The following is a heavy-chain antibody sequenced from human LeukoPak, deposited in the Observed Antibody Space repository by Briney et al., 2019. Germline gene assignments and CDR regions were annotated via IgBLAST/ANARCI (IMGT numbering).Heavy chain of an antibody. CDR2: INHSGST. J-gene: IGHJ4*02. CDR1: GGSFSGYY. Sequence: PSETLSLTCAVYGGSFSGYYWSWIRQPPGKGLEWIGEINHSGSTNYNPSLKSRVTISVDTSKNQFSLKLSSVTAADTAVYYCARLSEQWLTDYWGQGTLVTVSS. V-gene: IGHV4-34*01. CDR3: ARLSEQWLTDY. D-gene: IGHD6-19*01.